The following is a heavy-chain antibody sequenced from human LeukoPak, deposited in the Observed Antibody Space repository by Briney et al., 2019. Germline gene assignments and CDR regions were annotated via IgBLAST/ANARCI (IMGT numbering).Heavy chain of an antibody. Sequence: GGSLRPSCVASGFTFDDYAMHWVRQAPGKGLEWVSGISWNSGSMGYADSVKGRFTISRDNAKNSLYLQMNSLRAEDTALYYCAKDMGYSGNYRTPDYWGQGTLVTVSS. V-gene: IGHV3-9*01. CDR2: ISWNSGSM. J-gene: IGHJ4*02. D-gene: IGHD1-26*01. CDR1: GFTFDDYA. CDR3: AKDMGYSGNYRTPDY.